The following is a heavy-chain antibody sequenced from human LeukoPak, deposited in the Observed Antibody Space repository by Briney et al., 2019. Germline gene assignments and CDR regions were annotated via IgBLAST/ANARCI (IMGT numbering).Heavy chain of an antibody. V-gene: IGHV3-21*01. CDR3: ARDSGYCSSTSCQFDY. CDR2: ISSSSSYI. J-gene: IGHJ4*02. D-gene: IGHD2-2*01. Sequence: EGSLRLSCAASGFTFSSYSMNWVRQAPGKGLEWVSSISSSSSYIYYADSVKGRFTISRDNAKNSLYLQMNSLRAEDTAVYYCARDSGYCSSTSCQFDYWGQGTLVTVSS. CDR1: GFTFSSYS.